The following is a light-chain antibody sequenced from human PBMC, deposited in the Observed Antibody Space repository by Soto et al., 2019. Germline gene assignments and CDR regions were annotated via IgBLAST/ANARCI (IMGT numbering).Light chain of an antibody. CDR3: QQAYSVPCT. V-gene: IGKV1-39*01. CDR2: AAS. CDR1: QSISTY. Sequence: DIQMTQSPSSLSASVGDRVTITCRASQSISTYLNWHQQKPGRAPKILIYAASILQSGDPSRFSGSGSGTDFTLTITSLQPEDFATYYCQQAYSVPCTFGQGTKLEIK. J-gene: IGKJ2*02.